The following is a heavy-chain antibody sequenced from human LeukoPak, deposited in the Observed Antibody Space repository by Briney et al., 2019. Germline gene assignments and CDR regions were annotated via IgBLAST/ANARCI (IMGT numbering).Heavy chain of an antibody. V-gene: IGHV3-30*02. CDR3: AKGYGDLVAFDI. J-gene: IGHJ3*02. CDR2: IRYDGNNK. Sequence: GGSLRLSCAASGLSFSSYGMDWVRQAPGKGLEWVAFIRYDGNNKDYADSVKGRFTISRDNSKNTLYLQMNSLRVDDTAVYYCAKGYGDLVAFDIWGQGTMVTVSS. CDR1: GLSFSSYG. D-gene: IGHD4-17*01.